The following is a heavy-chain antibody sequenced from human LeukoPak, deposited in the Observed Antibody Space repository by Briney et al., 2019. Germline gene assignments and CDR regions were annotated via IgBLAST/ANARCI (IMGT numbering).Heavy chain of an antibody. CDR3: AREARFFLGFDP. J-gene: IGHJ5*02. CDR1: GGTFSSYA. CDR2: IIPIFGTA. V-gene: IGHV1-69*05. Sequence: SVKVSCKASGGTFSSYAISWVRQAPGQGLEWMGGIIPIFGTANYAQRFQGRVSITTDESTSTAYMELSSLRSEDTAVYYCAREARFFLGFDPWGQGTLVTVSS. D-gene: IGHD3-3*01.